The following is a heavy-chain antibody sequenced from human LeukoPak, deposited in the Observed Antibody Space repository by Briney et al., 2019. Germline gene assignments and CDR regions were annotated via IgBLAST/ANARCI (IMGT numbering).Heavy chain of an antibody. CDR1: GGSISSSSYY. D-gene: IGHD3-3*01. V-gene: IGHV4-39*07. J-gene: IGHJ5*02. CDR3: ARGSIPGYDFWSGYPEVVGNWFDP. CDR2: IYYSGST. Sequence: PSETLSLTCTVSGGSISSSSYYWGWIRQPPGKGLEWIGSIYYSGSTYYNPSLKSRVTISVDTSKNQFSLKLSSVTAADTAVYYCARGSIPGYDFWSGYPEVVGNWFDPWGQGILVTVSS.